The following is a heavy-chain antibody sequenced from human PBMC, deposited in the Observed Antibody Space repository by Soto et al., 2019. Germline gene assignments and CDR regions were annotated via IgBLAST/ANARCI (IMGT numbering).Heavy chain of an antibody. Sequence: SESLSLTCTVSGDSITSINNYLGWIRQPPGMGLEWIANIYYDGSTFYNPSLKSRVAMSIDTSKNQFSLNLTSVTATDTAVYYCTTVVIPGTSNMDFASGGQGTYVTVS. CDR1: GDSITSINNY. J-gene: IGHJ5*01. V-gene: IGHV4-39*01. CDR2: IYYDGST. CDR3: TTVVIPGTSNMDFAS. D-gene: IGHD1-1*01.